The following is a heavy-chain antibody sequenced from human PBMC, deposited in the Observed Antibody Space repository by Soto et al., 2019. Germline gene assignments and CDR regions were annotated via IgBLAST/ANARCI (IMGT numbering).Heavy chain of an antibody. CDR1: GYTFTSYG. CDR3: ARDQYYDCWSGYYNGPDYYGMDF. Sequence: QVQLVQSGAEVKKPGASVKVSCKASGYTFTSYGISWVRQAPGQGREWMGWISAYNGNTNYAQKLQGRVTMTTDTSTSTAYIELRSMRPDDTALYYCARDQYYDCWSGYYNGPDYYGMDFWGQGTTVTVSS. D-gene: IGHD3-3*01. CDR2: ISAYNGNT. J-gene: IGHJ6*02. V-gene: IGHV1-18*01.